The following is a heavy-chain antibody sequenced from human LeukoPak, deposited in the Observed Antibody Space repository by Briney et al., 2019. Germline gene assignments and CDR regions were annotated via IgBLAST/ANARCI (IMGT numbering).Heavy chain of an antibody. D-gene: IGHD2-21*01. CDR3: ATYSSNDYYFDY. J-gene: IGHJ4*02. V-gene: IGHV1-24*01. CDR1: GYTLTELS. Sequence: ASVKVSCKVSGYTLTELSMHWVRQAPGKGLEWMGGFDPEDGETIYAQKFQGRVTMTEDTSTDTAYMELSSLRSEDTAVYYCATYSSNDYYFDYWGQGTLVIVSS. CDR2: FDPEDGET.